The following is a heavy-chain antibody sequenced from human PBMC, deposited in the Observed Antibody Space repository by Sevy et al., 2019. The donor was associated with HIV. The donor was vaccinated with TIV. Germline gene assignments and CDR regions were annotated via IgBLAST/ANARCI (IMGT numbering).Heavy chain of an antibody. V-gene: IGHV3-7*01. CDR3: VRAVATNGSF. D-gene: IGHD2-15*01. CDR1: GFSLSSYW. Sequence: GGSLRLSCAASGFSLSSYWMNWVRQTPGKGREWVANINHNGSVTYYVDSVKGRFTISRDNTRNFLYLQMTSLRVEDTALYYCVRAVATNGSFWGQGTLVTVSS. CDR2: INHNGSVT. J-gene: IGHJ4*02.